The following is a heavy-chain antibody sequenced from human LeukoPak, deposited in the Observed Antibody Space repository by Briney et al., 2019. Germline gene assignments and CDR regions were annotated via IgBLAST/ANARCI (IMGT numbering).Heavy chain of an antibody. CDR2: FDPEDGET. J-gene: IGHJ4*02. CDR3: ATFPIAVAGNFDY. Sequence: ASVRVSCKVSGYTLTELSMHWVRQAPGKGLEWMGGFDPEDGETIYAQKFQGRVTMTEDTSTDTAYMELSSLRSEDTAVYYCATFPIAVAGNFDYWGQGTLVTVSS. CDR1: GYTLTELS. D-gene: IGHD6-19*01. V-gene: IGHV1-24*01.